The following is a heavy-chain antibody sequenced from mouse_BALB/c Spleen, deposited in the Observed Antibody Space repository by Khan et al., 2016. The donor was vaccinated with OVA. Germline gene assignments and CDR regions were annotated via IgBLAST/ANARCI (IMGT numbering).Heavy chain of an antibody. CDR3: VRQFDYNVKAWFTY. CDR1: GFTFRRYG. J-gene: IGHJ3*01. D-gene: IGHD1-1*01. CDR2: ISSGGLNT. Sequence: EVQLQESGGDLVKPGGSLKLSCAASGFTFRRYGMSWVRQTPDKRLEWVATISSGGLNTYYPDSVKGRFTISRDNGKNTLYLQMSSLKSEDTAIYYCVRQFDYNVKAWFTYWGQGTLVTFSA. V-gene: IGHV5-6*01.